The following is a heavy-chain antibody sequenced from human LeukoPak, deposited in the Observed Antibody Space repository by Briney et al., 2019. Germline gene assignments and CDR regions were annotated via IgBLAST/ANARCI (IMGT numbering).Heavy chain of an antibody. D-gene: IGHD5-24*01. CDR3: ARREVEMATAGDY. V-gene: IGHV1-2*02. Sequence: ASVKVSCKASGYTFTGYYMHWVRRAPGQGLEWMGWINPNSGGTHYAQKFQGRVTMTRDTSISTAYMELSRLRSDDTAVYYCARREVEMATAGDYWGQGTLVTVSS. CDR2: INPNSGGT. J-gene: IGHJ4*02. CDR1: GYTFTGYY.